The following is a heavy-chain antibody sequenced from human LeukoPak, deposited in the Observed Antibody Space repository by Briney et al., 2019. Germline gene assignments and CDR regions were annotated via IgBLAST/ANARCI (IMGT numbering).Heavy chain of an antibody. CDR2: MYYSGST. CDR3: ARGARAGYNLEPFDY. Sequence: SETLSLTCTLSRGXISTYYWSWVRQPPGKGLEWSGYMYYSGSTKYNPSLKSRVTISVETSKNQFSLKLSSVTAADTAVYYCARGARAGYNLEPFDYWGQGTLVTVSS. J-gene: IGHJ4*02. V-gene: IGHV4-59*08. CDR1: RGXISTYY. D-gene: IGHD5-24*01.